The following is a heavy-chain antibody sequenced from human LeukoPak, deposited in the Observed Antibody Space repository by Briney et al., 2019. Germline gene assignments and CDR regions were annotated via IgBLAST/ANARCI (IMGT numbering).Heavy chain of an antibody. D-gene: IGHD3-10*01. J-gene: IGHJ4*02. CDR2: IYHSGNT. CDR3: ARVSRYGSGRYYFDY. Sequence: ETLSLTCTVSGYSISSGYYWGWIRQPPGKGLGWIGSIYHSGNTYYNPSLKSRVTISVDTSKNQFSLKLSSVTAADTAVYYCARVSRYGSGRYYFDYWGQGTLVTVSS. V-gene: IGHV4-38-2*02. CDR1: GYSISSGYY.